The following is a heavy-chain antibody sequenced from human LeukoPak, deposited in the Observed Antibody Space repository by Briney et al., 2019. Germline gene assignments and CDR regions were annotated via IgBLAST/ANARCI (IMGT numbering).Heavy chain of an antibody. J-gene: IGHJ6*03. CDR1: GYSISSGYY. CDR3: ARVVGVVVVPAAMLRDYYYYMDV. V-gene: IGHV4-38-2*02. CDR2: IYHSGST. Sequence: PSETLSLTCTVSGYSISSGYYWGWIRQPPGKGLEWIGSIYHSGSTNYNPSLKGRVTISVDKSKNQFSLKLSSVTAADTAVYYCARVVGVVVVPAAMLRDYYYYMDVWGKGTTVTVSS. D-gene: IGHD2-2*01.